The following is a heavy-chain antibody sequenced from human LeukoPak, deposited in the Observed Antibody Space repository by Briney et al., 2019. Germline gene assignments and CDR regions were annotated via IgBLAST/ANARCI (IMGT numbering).Heavy chain of an antibody. CDR2: ISWNSGSI. CDR3: AKDIALVYGMDV. Sequence: GGSLRLSCAASGFTFDDYAMHWVRQAPGKGLEWVSGISWNSGSIGYADSVKGRFTISRDNAKNSLYLQMNSLRAEDTALYYCAKDIALVYGMDVWGQGTTITVSS. J-gene: IGHJ6*02. D-gene: IGHD6-6*01. CDR1: GFTFDDYA. V-gene: IGHV3-9*01.